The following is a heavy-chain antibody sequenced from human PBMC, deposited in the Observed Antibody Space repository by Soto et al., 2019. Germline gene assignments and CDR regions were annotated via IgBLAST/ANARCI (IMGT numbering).Heavy chain of an antibody. CDR2: IYFNGRT. CDR1: GGSISSYY. V-gene: IGHV4-59*08. Sequence: QVQLQESGPGLVKPSETLSLMCTVSGGSISSYYWSWIRQPPGKGLEWIGYIYFNGRTNYNPSLKSRVTISVDTSKNQFSLKLSSVTAADTAVYYCARHPGGGAVAGTDYWGQGTLVTVSS. CDR3: ARHPGGGAVAGTDY. D-gene: IGHD6-19*01. J-gene: IGHJ4*02.